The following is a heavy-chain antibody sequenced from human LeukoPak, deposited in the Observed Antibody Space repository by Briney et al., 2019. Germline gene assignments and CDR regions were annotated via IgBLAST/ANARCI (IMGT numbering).Heavy chain of an antibody. D-gene: IGHD4-17*01. CDR1: GFTFSSYW. CDR3: ARGQTTVTN. CDR2: IKQDGSEK. V-gene: IGHV3-7*03. J-gene: IGHJ4*02. Sequence: GGSLRLSCAASGFTFSSYWMSWVRQAPGKGLEWVANIKQDGSEKYYVDSVKGRFTISRDNAKDSLYLQVNSLRAEDTAVYFCARGQTTVTNWGQGTLVTVSS.